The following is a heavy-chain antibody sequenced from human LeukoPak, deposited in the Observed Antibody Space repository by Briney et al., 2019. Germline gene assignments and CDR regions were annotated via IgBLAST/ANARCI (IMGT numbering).Heavy chain of an antibody. V-gene: IGHV1-18*01. CDR2: ISAYNGNT. D-gene: IGHD3-22*01. CDR1: GYTFTSYG. Sequence: GASVTVSCKASGYTFTSYGISWVRQAPGQGLEWMGWISAYNGNTNYAQKLQGRVTMTTDTSTSTAYMELRSLRSDDTAVYYCAREAGGDYYDSSGYLILFDYWGQGTLVTVSS. J-gene: IGHJ4*02. CDR3: AREAGGDYYDSSGYLILFDY.